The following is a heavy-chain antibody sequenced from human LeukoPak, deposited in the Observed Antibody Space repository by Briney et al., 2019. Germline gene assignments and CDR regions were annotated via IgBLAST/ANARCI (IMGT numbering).Heavy chain of an antibody. D-gene: IGHD2-2*01. Sequence: PGGSLRLSCVASGFTFSNYAMTWVRQAPGKGLEWVSSISSSSSYIYYADSVKGRFTISRDNAKNSLYLQMNSLRAEDTAVYYCALQGHCSSTSCPLDYWGQGTLVTVSS. CDR1: GFTFSNYA. J-gene: IGHJ4*02. CDR2: ISSSSSYI. V-gene: IGHV3-21*01. CDR3: ALQGHCSSTSCPLDY.